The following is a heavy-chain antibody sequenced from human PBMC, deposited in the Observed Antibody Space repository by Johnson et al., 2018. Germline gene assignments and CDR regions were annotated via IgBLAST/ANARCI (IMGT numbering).Heavy chain of an antibody. CDR3: ARDTYRSGWYHAFDS. J-gene: IGHJ3*02. Sequence: QVQLVESGGGVVQPGRSLRLSCAASGFTFSSYGMHWVRQAPGKGLEWVAVIWYDGSNKYYADSVKGRFTISRNNSKNTLYLQMNSLRAEDTAVYYCARDTYRSGWYHAFDSWGQGTMVTVSS. CDR1: GFTFSSYG. V-gene: IGHV3-33*01. D-gene: IGHD6-19*01. CDR2: IWYDGSNK.